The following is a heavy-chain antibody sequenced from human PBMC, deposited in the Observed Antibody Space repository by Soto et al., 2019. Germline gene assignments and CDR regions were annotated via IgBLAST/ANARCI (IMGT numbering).Heavy chain of an antibody. J-gene: IGHJ4*02. D-gene: IGHD6-13*01. CDR3: AHRQVAAFDY. CDR1: GFSLSTSGVG. CDR2: IYWDDDN. V-gene: IGHV2-5*02. Sequence: QITLKESGPTLVKPTQTLTLTCTFSGFSLSTSGVGVGWIRQPPGKTLEWLALIYWDDDNQCRPSVKSRLTITKDTTKNQVVLTMTNMDPVDTATYYCAHRQVAAFDYWGQGTLVTVSS.